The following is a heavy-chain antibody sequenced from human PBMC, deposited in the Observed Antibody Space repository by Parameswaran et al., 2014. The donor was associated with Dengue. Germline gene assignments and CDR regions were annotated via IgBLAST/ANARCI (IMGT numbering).Heavy chain of an antibody. CDR2: IHYSGRT. J-gene: IGHJ6*02. CDR1: AISSA. CDR3: ARPYSGSYSGGMDV. V-gene: IGHV4-59*12. Sequence: AISSARWIRQPPGKGLEWIGYIHYSGRTNYNSSLESRVTISVDTSKNQFSLRLSSVTAADTAVYYCARPYSGSYSGGMDVWGQGTTVTVSS. D-gene: IGHD1-26*01.